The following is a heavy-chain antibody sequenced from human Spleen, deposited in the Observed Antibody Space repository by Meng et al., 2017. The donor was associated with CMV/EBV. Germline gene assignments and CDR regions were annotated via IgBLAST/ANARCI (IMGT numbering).Heavy chain of an antibody. CDR1: GFTFSSYA. CDR3: AKIGASDYNNHLPPAEKNYFDY. V-gene: IGHV3-23*03. J-gene: IGHJ4*02. CDR2: IYSGGSST. D-gene: IGHD4-11*01. Sequence: GGFLRLSCAASGFTFSSYAMRGVRQAPGKGLEWVSVIYSGGSSTYYADSVKGRFTISRDNAKNSVSLQMNSLRAEDTAVYYCAKIGASDYNNHLPPAEKNYFDYWGQGTLVTVSS.